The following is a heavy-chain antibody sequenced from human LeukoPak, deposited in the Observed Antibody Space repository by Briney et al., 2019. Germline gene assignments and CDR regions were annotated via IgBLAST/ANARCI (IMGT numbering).Heavy chain of an antibody. CDR3: ARGGYDYVWGSYRLYYFDY. CDR1: GFTFSSYS. D-gene: IGHD3-16*02. CDR2: ISSSGSTI. Sequence: PGGSLRLSCAASGFTFSSYSMNWVRQAPGKGLEWVSYISSSGSTIYYADSVKGRFTISRDNAKNSLYLQMNSLRAEDTAVYYCARGGYDYVWGSYRLYYFDYWGQGTLVTVSS. J-gene: IGHJ4*02. V-gene: IGHV3-48*04.